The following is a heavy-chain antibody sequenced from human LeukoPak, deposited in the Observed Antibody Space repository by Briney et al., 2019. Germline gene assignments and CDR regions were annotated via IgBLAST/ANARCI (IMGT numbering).Heavy chain of an antibody. Sequence: ASVKVSCKASGYTFTGYYIHWVRQAPGQGFEWMGWIHPNSGAIGYAQNFQGRVTMTRDTSISTAYMDLSRLRSDDTAVYYCARNTAPGYGLDVWGQGTPVTVSS. D-gene: IGHD5-18*01. CDR1: GYTFTGYY. V-gene: IGHV1-2*02. CDR2: IHPNSGAI. J-gene: IGHJ6*02. CDR3: ARNTAPGYGLDV.